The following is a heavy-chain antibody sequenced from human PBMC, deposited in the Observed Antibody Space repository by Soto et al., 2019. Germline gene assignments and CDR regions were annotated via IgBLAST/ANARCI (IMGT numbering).Heavy chain of an antibody. Sequence: QVQLQESGPGLVKPSQTLSLTCTVSGGSISSGGYYWSWIRQHPGKGLEWIGYIYYSGSTYYNPSLKSRVTISGDTSKNQFSLKLSSVTAADTAVYYCARGPRSPMIVVVSTPYYFDYWGQGTLVTVSS. CDR1: GGSISSGGYY. CDR3: ARGPRSPMIVVVSTPYYFDY. V-gene: IGHV4-31*03. D-gene: IGHD3-22*01. CDR2: IYYSGST. J-gene: IGHJ4*02.